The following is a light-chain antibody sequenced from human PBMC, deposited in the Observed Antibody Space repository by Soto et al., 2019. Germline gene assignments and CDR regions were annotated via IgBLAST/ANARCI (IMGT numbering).Light chain of an antibody. Sequence: QSALTQPASVSGSPGQSITISCTGTSSDVGGYDYVSWYQQHPGKAPKLMTYDVNNRPSGVSNRFSGSKSGNTASLTISGLQAEDEADYYCSSYTTSSTPVFGGGTKLTVL. CDR1: SSDVGGYDY. CDR3: SSYTTSSTPV. V-gene: IGLV2-14*01. CDR2: DVN. J-gene: IGLJ3*02.